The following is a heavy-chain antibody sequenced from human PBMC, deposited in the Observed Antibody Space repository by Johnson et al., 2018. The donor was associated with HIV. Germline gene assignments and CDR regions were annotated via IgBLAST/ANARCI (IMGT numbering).Heavy chain of an antibody. CDR2: ISWNSYNI. CDR1: GFTFDDYA. CDR3: AKDKGNGSQWLPPPDAFDI. Sequence: VESGGGLVQPGRSLRLSCAASGFTFDDYAMHWVRQTPGKGLEWVSGISWNSYNIDYADSVKGRFTISRDNAKNSLYLQMNSLIAEDTALYYCAKDKGNGSQWLPPPDAFDIWGQGTMVTVSS. D-gene: IGHD2-8*01. J-gene: IGHJ3*02. V-gene: IGHV3-9*01.